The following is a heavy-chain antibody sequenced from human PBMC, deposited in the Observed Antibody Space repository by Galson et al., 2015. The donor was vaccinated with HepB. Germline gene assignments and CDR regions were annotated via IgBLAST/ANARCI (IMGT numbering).Heavy chain of an antibody. J-gene: IGHJ1*01. D-gene: IGHD6-19*01. CDR1: GFTFSGSA. Sequence: SLRLSCAASGFTFSGSAMHWVRQASGKGLEWVGRIRSKANSYATAYAASVKGRFTISRDDSKNTAYLQMNSLKTEDTAVYYCTTIAVAGTHISAEYFQHWGQGTLVTVSS. V-gene: IGHV3-73*01. CDR2: IRSKANSYAT. CDR3: TTIAVAGTHISAEYFQH.